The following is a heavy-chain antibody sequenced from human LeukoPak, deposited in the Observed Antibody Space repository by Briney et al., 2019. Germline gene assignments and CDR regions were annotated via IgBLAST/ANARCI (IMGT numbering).Heavy chain of an antibody. Sequence: GGSLRLSCAASRFTFSSYGMSWVRRAPGKGLEWVSGISSSGGSTYYADSVKGRFTISRDNSRNTLYLQMNSLRAGDAAVYYCAKAPVTSCRGAFCYPFDYWGQGTLVTVSS. J-gene: IGHJ4*02. CDR1: RFTFSSYG. CDR2: ISSSGGST. CDR3: AKAPVTSCRGAFCYPFDY. V-gene: IGHV3-23*01. D-gene: IGHD2-15*01.